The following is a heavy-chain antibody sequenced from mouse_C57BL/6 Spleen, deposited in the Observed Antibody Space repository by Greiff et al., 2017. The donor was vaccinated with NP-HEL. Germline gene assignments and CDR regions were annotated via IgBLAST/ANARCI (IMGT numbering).Heavy chain of an antibody. Sequence: VQLQHSGPELVKPGASVKISCKASGYAFSSSWMNWVKQRPGKGLEWIGRIYPGDGDTNYNGKFKGKATLTADKSSSTAYMQLSSLTSEDSAVYFCAGYYNFDYWGQGTTLTVSS. CDR2: IYPGDGDT. V-gene: IGHV1-82*01. CDR1: GYAFSSSW. D-gene: IGHD2-3*01. J-gene: IGHJ2*01. CDR3: AGYYNFDY.